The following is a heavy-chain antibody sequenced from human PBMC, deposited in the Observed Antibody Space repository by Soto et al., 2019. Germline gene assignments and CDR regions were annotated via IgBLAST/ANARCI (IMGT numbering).Heavy chain of an antibody. CDR3: AIVIIPAAVSHFYYYGMDV. V-gene: IGHV1-69*19. J-gene: IGHJ6*02. D-gene: IGHD2-2*01. Sequence: QVQLVQSGAEVKKPGSSVKVSCKASGGTFSNSAISWVRQAPGQGLEWMGGIIPMFDTSNYAQNFEGRVTITADDSTSTAYMELSSLRSEDTAVYYCAIVIIPAAVSHFYYYGMDVWGQGTTVTVSS. CDR1: GGTFSNSA. CDR2: IIPMFDTS.